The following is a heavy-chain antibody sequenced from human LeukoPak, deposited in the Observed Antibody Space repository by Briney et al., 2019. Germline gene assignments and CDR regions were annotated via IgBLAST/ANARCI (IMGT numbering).Heavy chain of an antibody. CDR2: IYTSGST. D-gene: IGHD1-14*01. V-gene: IGHV4-61*02. J-gene: IGHJ5*02. CDR3: ARQGTPQTQVAPFDP. Sequence: PSETLSLTCTVSGGSISSGSYYWSWIRQPAGKGLEWIGRIYTSGSTNYNPSLKSRVTISVDTSKNQFSLKLSSVTAADTAVYYCARQGTPQTQVAPFDPWGQGTLVTVSS. CDR1: GGSISSGSYY.